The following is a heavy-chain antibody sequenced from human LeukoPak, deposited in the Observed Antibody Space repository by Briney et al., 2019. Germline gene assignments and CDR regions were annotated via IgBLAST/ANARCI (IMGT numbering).Heavy chain of an antibody. D-gene: IGHD6-19*01. CDR1: GFTFSDYY. J-gene: IGHJ4*02. CDR2: SSSSGGTI. V-gene: IGHV3-11*01. CDR3: VRIVYSSGWYGDY. Sequence: PGGSLRLSCAASGFTFSDYYMSWISQAPGKGLEWVSYSSSSGGTIFYADSVKGRLTISRDNAKNSLYLQMNSLRAEDTAVYYCVRIVYSSGWYGDYWGQGTLVTVSS.